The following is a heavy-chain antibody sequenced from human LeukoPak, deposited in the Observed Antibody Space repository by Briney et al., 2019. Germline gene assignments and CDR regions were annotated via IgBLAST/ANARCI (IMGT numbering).Heavy chain of an antibody. Sequence: SETLSLTCTVSGGXISNYYWSWIRQPPGEGLEWIGYIYYSGSTNYNPSLKSRVTMSMDTSKNQFSLNLTSVTAADTAVYYCARHLASYYNYWGQGTLVTVSS. J-gene: IGHJ4*02. D-gene: IGHD3-10*01. CDR2: IYYSGST. CDR3: ARHLASYYNY. CDR1: GGXISNYY. V-gene: IGHV4-59*08.